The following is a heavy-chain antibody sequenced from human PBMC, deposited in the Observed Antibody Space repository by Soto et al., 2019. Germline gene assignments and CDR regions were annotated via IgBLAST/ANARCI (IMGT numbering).Heavy chain of an antibody. Sequence: SETLSLTCTVSGGSISPYYWSWIRQPPGGGLEWIGYIFYSGSTNYNPSLKSRVTISVDTSKNQFSLRLSSMIAADTAVYYCARQSPLSIFDNTAYWAFDIWGQGTMVTVSS. CDR2: IFYSGST. J-gene: IGHJ3*02. D-gene: IGHD3-9*01. CDR1: GGSISPYY. CDR3: ARQSPLSIFDNTAYWAFDI. V-gene: IGHV4-59*08.